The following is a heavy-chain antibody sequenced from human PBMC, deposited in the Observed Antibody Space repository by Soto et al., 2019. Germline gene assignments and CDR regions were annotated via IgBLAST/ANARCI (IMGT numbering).Heavy chain of an antibody. V-gene: IGHV3-30*18. CDR2: ISYDGSNK. Sequence: QVQLVESGGGVVQPGRSLRLSCAASGFTFSSYGMHWVRQAPGKGLEWVAVISYDGSNKYYADSVKGRFTISRDNSKNTLYLQMNSLRAEDTAVYYCANAGDYSDSSGYYLGDYFDYWGQGTLVTVSS. CDR1: GFTFSSYG. D-gene: IGHD3-22*01. J-gene: IGHJ4*02. CDR3: ANAGDYSDSSGYYLGDYFDY.